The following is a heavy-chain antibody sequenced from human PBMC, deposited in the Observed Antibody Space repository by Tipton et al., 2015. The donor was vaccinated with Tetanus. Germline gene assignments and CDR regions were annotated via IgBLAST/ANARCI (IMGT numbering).Heavy chain of an antibody. CDR2: IWYDGSNR. D-gene: IGHD3-9*01. V-gene: IGHV3-33*08. CDR1: GFTFSNYD. CDR3: ARDRAFLRYFDWLLDY. J-gene: IGHJ4*02. Sequence: SLRLSCAASGFTFSNYDMHWVRQAPGKGLEWVAVIWYDGSNRFYADSVKSRFTISRDNSKNTLYLQMNSLRAEDTAVHYCARDRAFLRYFDWLLDYWGQGTLVTVSS.